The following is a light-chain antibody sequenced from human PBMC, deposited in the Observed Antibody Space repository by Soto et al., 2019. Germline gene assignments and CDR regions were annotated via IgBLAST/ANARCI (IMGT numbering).Light chain of an antibody. Sequence: QAVVTQPPSVSEAPRQRVTISCSGNSSNIGKNAVNWYQHLPGKAPKLLIYYDDLLPSGVSDRFSGSKSGTSASLAISGLQSDDEGDYYCAAWDDSLNVVLFGGGTQLTVL. V-gene: IGLV1-36*01. J-gene: IGLJ3*02. CDR2: YDD. CDR3: AAWDDSLNVVL. CDR1: SSNIGKNA.